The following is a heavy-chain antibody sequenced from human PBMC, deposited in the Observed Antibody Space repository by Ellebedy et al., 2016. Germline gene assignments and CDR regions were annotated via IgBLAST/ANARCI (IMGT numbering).Heavy chain of an antibody. CDR1: GGTFSSYD. D-gene: IGHD2-8*02. Sequence: SVKVSXXASGGTFSSYDISWVRQAPGQGLEWMGGIIPIFGTANYAQKFQGRVTITADESTRTAYMELSSLRSEDTAVYYCARDAGANFDYWGQGTLVTVSS. V-gene: IGHV1-69*13. J-gene: IGHJ4*02. CDR3: ARDAGANFDY. CDR2: IIPIFGTA.